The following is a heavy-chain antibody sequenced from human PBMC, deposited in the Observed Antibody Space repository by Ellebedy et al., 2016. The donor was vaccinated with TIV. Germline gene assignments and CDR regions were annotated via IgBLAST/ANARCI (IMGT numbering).Heavy chain of an antibody. CDR2: INHSGSS. Sequence: SETLSLXXAVYGGSFSGYYWSWIRQPPGKGLEWIGEINHSGSSNYNPSLKSRVTISVDTSKNQFSLKLSSVTAADTAVYYCARRSSVTAESGFAYWGQGTRVTVSS. CDR1: GGSFSGYY. D-gene: IGHD1-26*01. CDR3: ARRSSVTAESGFAY. V-gene: IGHV4-34*01. J-gene: IGHJ4*02.